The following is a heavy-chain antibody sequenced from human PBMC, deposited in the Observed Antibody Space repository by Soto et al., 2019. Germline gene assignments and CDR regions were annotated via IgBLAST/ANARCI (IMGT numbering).Heavy chain of an antibody. CDR3: ARVARSSSSDWFDP. D-gene: IGHD6-6*01. CDR1: GGSISSYY. CDR2: IYYSGST. V-gene: IGHV4-59*01. Sequence: LSLTCTVSGGSISSYYWSWIRQPPGKGLEWIGYIYYSGSTNYNPSLKSRVTISVDTSKNQFSLKLSSVTAADTAVYYCARVARSSSSDWFDPWGQGTLVTVSS. J-gene: IGHJ5*02.